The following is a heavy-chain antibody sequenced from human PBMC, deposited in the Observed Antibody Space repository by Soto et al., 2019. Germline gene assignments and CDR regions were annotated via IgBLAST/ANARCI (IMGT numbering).Heavy chain of an antibody. D-gene: IGHD1-7*01. Sequence: GASVKVSCKASGYTFTSYGISWVRQAPGQGLEWMGWISAYNGNTNYAQKLQGRVTMTTDTSTTTAYMELRSPSSDDTAVYYCARDQDWNFLNYYYYYGMDVWGQGTTVTVSS. V-gene: IGHV1-18*04. CDR1: GYTFTSYG. CDR3: ARDQDWNFLNYYYYYGMDV. J-gene: IGHJ6*02. CDR2: ISAYNGNT.